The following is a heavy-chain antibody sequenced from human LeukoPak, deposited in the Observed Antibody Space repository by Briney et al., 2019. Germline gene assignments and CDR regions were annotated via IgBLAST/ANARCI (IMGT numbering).Heavy chain of an antibody. D-gene: IGHD1-26*01. CDR3: ARAIVGATTTFFY. CDR1: GYTFTGYY. J-gene: IGHJ4*02. V-gene: IGHV1-2*02. CDR2: INPNSGGT. Sequence: VASVKVSCTASGYTFTGYYMHWVRQAPGQGLEWMGWINPNSGGTNYAQKFQGRVTMTRDTSISTAYMELSRLRSDDTAVYYCARAIVGATTTFFYWGQGTLVTVSS.